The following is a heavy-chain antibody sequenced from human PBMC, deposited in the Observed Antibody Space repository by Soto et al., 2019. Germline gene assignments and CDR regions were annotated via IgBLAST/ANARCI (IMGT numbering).Heavy chain of an antibody. CDR1: CASVSTGVYY. CDR2: IDNTGSA. Sequence: SETLSLTCTVSCASVSTGVYYWTWIRQHPGKGLEWIGYIDNTGSAYYSPSLTGRVDISVDTSKNQFSLNLQSLTAADTAFYYCAGAVSDFDVRRYRTSYFDQWGQGIRVTVSS. CDR3: AGAVSDFDVRRYRTSYFDQ. J-gene: IGHJ4*02. V-gene: IGHV4-31*03. D-gene: IGHD3-10*02.